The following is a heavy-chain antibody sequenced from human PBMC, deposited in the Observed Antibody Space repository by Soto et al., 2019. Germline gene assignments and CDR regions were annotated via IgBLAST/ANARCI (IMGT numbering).Heavy chain of an antibody. D-gene: IGHD4-17*01. J-gene: IGHJ1*01. CDR3: AREGPTGHFEIEP. Sequence: SETLALTCAFSVGLISVGGYFWTWIRQPPGKGLEWIGYMYHSGSPLYNPSLKSRATISIDLSKNQFSLNLASVTAADTAVYYCAREGPTGHFEIEPWGQGTLVTVSS. V-gene: IGHV4-30-2*01. CDR2: MYHSGSP. CDR1: VGLISVGGYF.